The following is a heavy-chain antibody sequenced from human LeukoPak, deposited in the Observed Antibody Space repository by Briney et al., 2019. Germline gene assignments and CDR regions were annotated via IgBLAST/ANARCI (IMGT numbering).Heavy chain of an antibody. CDR2: IYTSGST. CDR1: GDSISNYY. V-gene: IGHV4-4*09. CDR3: ARHYYGSGSYNY. D-gene: IGHD3-10*01. Sequence: SETLSLTCAVSGDSISNYYWSWIRQPPGKGLEWIGYIYTSGSTNYNPSLKSRVTISVDTSKNQFSLKLSSVTAADTAVYYCARHYYGSGSYNYWGQGTLVTVSS. J-gene: IGHJ4*02.